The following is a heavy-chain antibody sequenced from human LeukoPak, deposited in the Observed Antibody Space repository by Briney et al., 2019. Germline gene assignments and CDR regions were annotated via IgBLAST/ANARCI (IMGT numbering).Heavy chain of an antibody. CDR2: INPNSGGT. J-gene: IGHJ4*02. V-gene: IGHV1-2*04. CDR3: AREGWLYYDSSGYYFDY. CDR1: GYXXTXYY. Sequence: KVSCXXXGYXXTXYYMHWVRQAPGQGLEWMGWINPNSGGTNYAQKFQGWVTMTRDTSISTAYMELSRLRSDDTAVYYCAREGWLYYDSSGYYFDYWGQGTLVTVSS. D-gene: IGHD3-22*01.